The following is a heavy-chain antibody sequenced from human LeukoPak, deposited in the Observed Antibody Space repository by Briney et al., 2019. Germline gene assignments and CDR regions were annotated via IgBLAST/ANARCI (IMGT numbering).Heavy chain of an antibody. CDR3: ARAVARYDPFDY. J-gene: IGHJ4*02. CDR2: ISSSGSTI. Sequence: GSLRLSCAASGFTFSDYYMSWIRQAPGKGLEWVSYISSSGSTIYYADSVKGRFTISRDNAKNSLYLQMNSLRAEDTAVYYCARAVARYDPFDYWGQGTLVTVSS. D-gene: IGHD5-12*01. CDR1: GFTFSDYY. V-gene: IGHV3-11*01.